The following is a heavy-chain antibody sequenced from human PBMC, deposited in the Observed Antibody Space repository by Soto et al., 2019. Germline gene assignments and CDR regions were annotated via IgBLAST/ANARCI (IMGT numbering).Heavy chain of an antibody. CDR3: ARGETFDP. V-gene: IGHV1-8*01. CDR1: GYTFTSYD. CDR2: MNCDSGNT. Sequence: QVQLVQSGAEVTKPGASVKVSCKASGYTFTSYDINWVRQATGQGLEWMGWMNCDSGNTGFAPNFQGRVSMTRDSSSNTAYMELSSLRSDDTAIYYCARGETFDPWGQGTLVTVAS. J-gene: IGHJ5*02.